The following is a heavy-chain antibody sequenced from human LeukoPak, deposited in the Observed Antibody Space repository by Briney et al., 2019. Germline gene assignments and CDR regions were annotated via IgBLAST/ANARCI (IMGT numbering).Heavy chain of an antibody. CDR3: ARQEYCSGGSCYTWFDP. CDR1: GYRYSSYW. Sequence: GESLKISCKDSGYRYSSYWIAWVRQMPGKGLEYIGIIYPGDSDIRYSPSFQGQVTISADKSISTAYLQWSSLKASDTAMYYCARQEYCSGGSCYTWFDPWGQGTLVTVSS. J-gene: IGHJ5*02. D-gene: IGHD2-15*01. V-gene: IGHV5-51*01. CDR2: IYPGDSDI.